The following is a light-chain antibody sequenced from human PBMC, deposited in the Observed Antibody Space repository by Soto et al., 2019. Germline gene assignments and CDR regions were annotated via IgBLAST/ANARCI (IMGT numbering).Light chain of an antibody. V-gene: IGKV1-5*03. CDR3: QQLNSYAVT. CDR2: KAS. CDR1: LSISSW. Sequence: ITSRASLSISSWLAWYQQKPGKAPKLLIYKASSLESGVPSRFSGSGPKTEYNLSIRCLQSDDFATYNCQQLNSYAVTVGGGTKVDIK. J-gene: IGKJ4*01.